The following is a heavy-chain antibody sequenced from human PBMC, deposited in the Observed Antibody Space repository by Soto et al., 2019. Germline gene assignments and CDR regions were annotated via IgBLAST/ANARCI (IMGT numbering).Heavy chain of an antibody. V-gene: IGHV4-4*07. CDR3: ASQDYDKSVYYCDY. CDR2: IYNGGIP. CDR1: GGSVSSQY. D-gene: IGHD3-22*01. J-gene: IGHJ4*02. Sequence: SETLSLTCTVSGGSVSSQYWSWIRQPAGKGLEWIGRIYNGGIPLIHPSLESRVALSLDTSKNQFSLTLSSVTAADTAIYYCASQDYDKSVYYCDYWGRGTLVTVSS.